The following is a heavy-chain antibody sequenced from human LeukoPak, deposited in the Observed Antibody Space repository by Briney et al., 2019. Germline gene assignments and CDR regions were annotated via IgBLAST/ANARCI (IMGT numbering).Heavy chain of an antibody. CDR2: MNPNSGNT. CDR1: GGTFSSYA. Sequence: ASVKVSCKASGGTFSSYAISWVRQATGQGLEWMGWMNPNSGNTGYAQKFQGRVTMTRNTSISTAYMELSSLRSEDTAVYYCARGGPSGSYFRLFDYWGQGTLVTVSS. J-gene: IGHJ4*02. D-gene: IGHD3-10*01. CDR3: ARGGPSGSYFRLFDY. V-gene: IGHV1-8*02.